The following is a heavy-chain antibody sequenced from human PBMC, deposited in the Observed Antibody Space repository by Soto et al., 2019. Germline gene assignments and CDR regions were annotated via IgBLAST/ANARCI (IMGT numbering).Heavy chain of an antibody. J-gene: IGHJ5*02. Sequence: SETLSLTCAGSCYPLNGGWFCSGLRQPAGKGVEWVGNIYHSGSAHYNPSLKSRVTMSVDTSKNSFSLRLTSVTAADTAVYYCARVTIFEYWFDPWGQGILVTVSS. D-gene: IGHD3-3*01. CDR1: CYPLNGGWF. V-gene: IGHV4-38-2*01. CDR3: ARVTIFEYWFDP. CDR2: IYHSGSA.